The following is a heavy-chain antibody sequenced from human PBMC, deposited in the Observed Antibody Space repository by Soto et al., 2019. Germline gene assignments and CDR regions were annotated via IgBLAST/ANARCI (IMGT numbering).Heavy chain of an antibody. CDR2: MNPNSGNT. Sequence: QVQLVQSGAEVKKPGASVKVSCKASGYTFTSYDINWVRQATGQGLEWMGWMNPNSGNTGYAQKCQGRVTMTRNTSISTAYMELSSLRSEDTAVYYCASAIAAACTSPAFDIWGQGTMVTVSS. V-gene: IGHV1-8*01. CDR3: ASAIAAACTSPAFDI. J-gene: IGHJ3*02. D-gene: IGHD6-13*01. CDR1: GYTFTSYD.